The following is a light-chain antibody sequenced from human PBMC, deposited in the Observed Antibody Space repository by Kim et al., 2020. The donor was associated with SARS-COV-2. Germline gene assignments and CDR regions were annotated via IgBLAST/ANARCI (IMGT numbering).Light chain of an antibody. CDR3: QQYNNPWT. CDR1: QGISSW. V-gene: IGKV1-5*03. Sequence: SASVGDRVAIACRASQGISSWLAWYQQKPGRAPKLLIYKASRLESGVPSRCSGGRSGTEFTLTISSLQPDDSATYYCQQYNNPWTFGQGTKVDIK. CDR2: KAS. J-gene: IGKJ1*01.